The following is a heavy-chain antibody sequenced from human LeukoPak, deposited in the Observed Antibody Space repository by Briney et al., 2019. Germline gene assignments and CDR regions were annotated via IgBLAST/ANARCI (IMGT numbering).Heavy chain of an antibody. J-gene: IGHJ3*01. CDR3: ARNLGPFDV. Sequence: GGSLRLSCAASGFTFNDFAMTWVRQAPGKGLEWVSTIADAGTYYADSVKGRFIISRDNSKNMLYLQLNSLRADDAAMYYCARNLGPFDVRGHGTMVTVSS. D-gene: IGHD3-16*01. CDR2: IADAGT. CDR1: GFTFNDFA. V-gene: IGHV3-23*01.